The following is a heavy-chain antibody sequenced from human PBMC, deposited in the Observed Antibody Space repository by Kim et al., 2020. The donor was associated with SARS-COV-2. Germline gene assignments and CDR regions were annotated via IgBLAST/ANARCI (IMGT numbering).Heavy chain of an antibody. Sequence: TSSAQKFPGRVTMTRGTSTSTVYMELSSLRSEDTAVYYCARDRQMIVFDYWGQGTLVTVSS. CDR3: ARDRQMIVFDY. D-gene: IGHD3-22*01. V-gene: IGHV1-46*01. J-gene: IGHJ4*02. CDR2: T.